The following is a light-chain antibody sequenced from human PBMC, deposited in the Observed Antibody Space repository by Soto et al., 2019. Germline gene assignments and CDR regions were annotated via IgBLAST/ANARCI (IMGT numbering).Light chain of an antibody. V-gene: IGKV3-15*01. J-gene: IGKJ5*01. CDR3: QQYYNWPLT. CDR1: ENVKFN. Sequence: EIVMTQSPATLSVSPGERATLSCRASENVKFNLSWYQQRPGQAPRLLFYNASTRATDFPARFSGSGSGTDYIFTISSLQSEDSAVYYCQQYYNWPLTFGQGTRLEIK. CDR2: NAS.